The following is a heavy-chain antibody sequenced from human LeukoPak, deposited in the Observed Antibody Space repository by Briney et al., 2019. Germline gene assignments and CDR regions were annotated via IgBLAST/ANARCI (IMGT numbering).Heavy chain of an antibody. V-gene: IGHV3-66*02. Sequence: PGGSLRLSCAASGFIVNSNYMNWVRQAPGKGLEWVSVLYSDDTTYYADSVKGRFTISRDNSKNTLYLQMNSLRAEDTAVYYCARDEARGTIFGVVIIPVPFDPWGQGTLVTVSS. CDR3: ARDEARGTIFGVVIIPVPFDP. CDR2: LYSDDTT. CDR1: GFIVNSNY. D-gene: IGHD3-3*01. J-gene: IGHJ5*02.